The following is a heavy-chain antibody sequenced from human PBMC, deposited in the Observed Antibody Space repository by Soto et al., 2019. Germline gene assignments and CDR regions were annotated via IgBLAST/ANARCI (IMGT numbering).Heavy chain of an antibody. V-gene: IGHV4-59*08. CDR2: IYYSGST. CDR1: GGSISSYY. D-gene: IGHD6-13*01. CDR3: ARHRPGQGQQLAHYYYYSGMDV. Sequence: PSETLSLTCTVSGGSISSYYWSWIRQPPGKGLEWIGYIYYSGSTNYNPSLKSRVTISVDTSKNQFSLKLSSVTAADTAVYYCARHRPGQGQQLAHYYYYSGMDVWGQGTTVTVSS. J-gene: IGHJ6*02.